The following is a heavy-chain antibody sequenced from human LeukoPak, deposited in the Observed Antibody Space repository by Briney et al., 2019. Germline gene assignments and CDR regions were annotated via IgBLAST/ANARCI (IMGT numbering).Heavy chain of an antibody. CDR1: GWTFSSYG. CDR2: ISYDGSNK. Sequence: QSGGSLRLSCAASGWTFSSYGMHWVRQAPGKGLEWVAVISYDGSNKYYADSVKGRFTISRDNSKNTLYLQMNSLRAEDTAVYYCVKDRRGYSYGYAFDYWGQGTLVTVSS. J-gene: IGHJ4*02. V-gene: IGHV3-30*18. CDR3: VKDRRGYSYGYAFDY. D-gene: IGHD5-18*01.